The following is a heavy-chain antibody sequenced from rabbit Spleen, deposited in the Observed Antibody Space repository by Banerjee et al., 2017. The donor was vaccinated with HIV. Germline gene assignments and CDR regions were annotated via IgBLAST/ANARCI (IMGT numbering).Heavy chain of an antibody. CDR3: ARDLVAVIGWNFNL. V-gene: IGHV1S40*01. CDR1: GFSLSSNYY. Sequence: QSLEESGGGLVQPEGSLTLTCTASGFSLSSNYYMCWVRQAPGKGLEWIACIGTYYGYTYYASWAKGRFTMSRTSSTTVTLQMTSLTAADTATYFCARDLVAVIGWNFNLWGQGTLVTVS. D-gene: IGHD1-1*01. J-gene: IGHJ4*01. CDR2: IGTYYGYT.